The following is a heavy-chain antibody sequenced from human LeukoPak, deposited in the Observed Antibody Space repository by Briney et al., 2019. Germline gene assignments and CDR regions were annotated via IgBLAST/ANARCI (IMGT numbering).Heavy chain of an antibody. CDR3: ARDLGYYYDSSGYQESGYFDY. CDR1: GFTFSDYY. J-gene: IGHJ4*02. V-gene: IGHV3-11*01. Sequence: NPGGSLRLSCAASGFTFSDYYMSWIRQAPGKGLEWVSYISSSGSTIYYADSVKGRFTISRDNAKNSLYLQMNSLRAEDTAVYYCARDLGYYYDSSGYQESGYFDYWGQGTLVTVSS. CDR2: ISSSGSTI. D-gene: IGHD3-22*01.